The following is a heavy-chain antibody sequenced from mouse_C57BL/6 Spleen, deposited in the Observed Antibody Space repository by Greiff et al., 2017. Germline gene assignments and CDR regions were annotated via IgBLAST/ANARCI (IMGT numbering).Heavy chain of an antibody. Sequence: EVQLQQSGPELVKPGASVKISCKASGYTFTDYYMNWVKQSHGKSLEWIGDINPNNGGTSYNQKFKGKATLTVDKSSSTAYMELRSLTSEDSAVYYCARSSGGNRCFDYWGQGTTLTVSS. J-gene: IGHJ2*01. D-gene: IGHD1-1*02. CDR3: ARSSGGNRCFDY. CDR2: INPNNGGT. CDR1: GYTFTDYY. V-gene: IGHV1-26*01.